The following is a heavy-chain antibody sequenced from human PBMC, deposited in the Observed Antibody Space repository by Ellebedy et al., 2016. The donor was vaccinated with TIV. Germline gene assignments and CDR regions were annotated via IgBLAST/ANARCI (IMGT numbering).Heavy chain of an antibody. CDR3: ARYADDILTGYYAFDI. J-gene: IGHJ3*02. V-gene: IGHV1-18*01. D-gene: IGHD3-9*01. CDR1: GYTFTSSG. Sequence: AASVKVSCKASGYTFTSSGISWVRQAPGQGLEWMGWISTYRGNTNFAQKFQGRVTMTTDTSTSTAYMELKSLRSDDTAVYYWARYADDILTGYYAFDIWGQGTMVTVSS. CDR2: ISTYRGNT.